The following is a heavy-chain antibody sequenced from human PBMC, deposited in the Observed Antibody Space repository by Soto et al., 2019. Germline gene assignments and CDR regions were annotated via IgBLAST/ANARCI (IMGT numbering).Heavy chain of an antibody. V-gene: IGHV1-69*12. J-gene: IGHJ6*02. CDR2: IIPIFGTA. D-gene: IGHD6-6*01. CDR3: ARVPSRYYYYGMDV. Sequence: QVQLVQSGAEVKKPGSSVKVSCKASGGTFSSYAISWVRQAPGQGLEWMGGIIPIFGTANYAQKVQGRVTITADESTRTAYMELSSPRSEDPAVYYCARVPSRYYYYGMDVWGQGTTVTVSS. CDR1: GGTFSSYA.